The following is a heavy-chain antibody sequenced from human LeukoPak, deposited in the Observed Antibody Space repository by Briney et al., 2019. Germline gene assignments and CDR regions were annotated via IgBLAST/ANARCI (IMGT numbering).Heavy chain of an antibody. Sequence: ASVKVSCKASGYTFTGYYMHWVRQAPGQGLEWMGRINPNSGGTNYAQKFQGRVTMTRDTSISTAYMELSRLRSDDTAVYYCARVGTYCGGDCYLRWFDPWGPGTLVTVSS. CDR3: ARVGTYCGGDCYLRWFDP. D-gene: IGHD2-21*02. CDR2: INPNSGGT. CDR1: GYTFTGYY. V-gene: IGHV1-2*06. J-gene: IGHJ5*02.